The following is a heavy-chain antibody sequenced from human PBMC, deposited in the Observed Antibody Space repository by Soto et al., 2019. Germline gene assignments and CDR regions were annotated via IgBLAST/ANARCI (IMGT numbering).Heavy chain of an antibody. Sequence: SVPKSVTCAVAGGNRVSGGCRWSWNRKPPGKGLEWIGYIYHSGSTYYNPSLKSRVTISVDRSKNQFSLKLSSVTAADTAVYYCARGMTTVTTLDYWGQGTLVTVSS. CDR3: ARGMTTVTTLDY. CDR2: IYHSGST. D-gene: IGHD4-4*01. J-gene: IGHJ4*02. V-gene: IGHV4-30-2*01. CDR1: GGNRVSGGCR.